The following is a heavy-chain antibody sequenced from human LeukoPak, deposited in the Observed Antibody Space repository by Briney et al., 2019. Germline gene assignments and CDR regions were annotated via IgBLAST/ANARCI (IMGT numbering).Heavy chain of an antibody. J-gene: IGHJ6*02. CDR2: ISGGGGSA. Sequence: GGSLRLSCAASGFTVSSNYMSWVRQAPGKGLEWVSTISGGGGSAYYADSVKGRFTISRDNSKNTLYLQVNSLRAEDTAVYYCAKDRHIVVVTAFNYYYGMDVWGQGTTVTVSS. D-gene: IGHD2-21*02. CDR3: AKDRHIVVVTAFNYYYGMDV. V-gene: IGHV3-23*01. CDR1: GFTVSSNY.